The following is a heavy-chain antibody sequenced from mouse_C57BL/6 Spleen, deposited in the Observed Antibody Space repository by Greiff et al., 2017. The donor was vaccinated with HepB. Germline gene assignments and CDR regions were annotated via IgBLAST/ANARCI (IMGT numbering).Heavy chain of an antibody. CDR2: IYPRSGNT. V-gene: IGHV1-81*01. J-gene: IGHJ4*01. CDR1: GYTFTSYG. Sequence: VQRVESGAELARPGASVKLSCKASGYTFTSYGISWVKQRTGQGLEWIGEIYPRSGNTYYNEKFKGKATLTADKSSSTAYMELRSLTSEDSAVYFCARAGGNFLVDYWGQGTSVTVSS. CDR3: ARAGGNFLVDY.